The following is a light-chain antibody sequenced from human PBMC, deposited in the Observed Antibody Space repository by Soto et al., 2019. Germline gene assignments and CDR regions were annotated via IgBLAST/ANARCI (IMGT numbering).Light chain of an antibody. CDR2: AAS. Sequence: VIWMTRSPSLLSASTGDRVTISCRMSQGISSYLAWYQQKPGKAPELLIYAASTLESGVPSRFSGSGSGTEFTLTISSLHPDDFATYYCQHYNEYSSTFGPGTKVDI. J-gene: IGKJ3*01. V-gene: IGKV1D-8*03. CDR3: QHYNEYSST. CDR1: QGISSY.